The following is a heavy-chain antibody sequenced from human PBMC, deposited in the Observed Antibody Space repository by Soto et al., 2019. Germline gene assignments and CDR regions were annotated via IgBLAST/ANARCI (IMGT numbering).Heavy chain of an antibody. CDR2: IIPIFGTT. CDR1: GGTFSNYA. CDR3: XXXXXXXXXDXSGYG. Sequence: QVQLVQSGAEVKKPGSSVKVSCKASGGTFSNYALSWVRQAPGQGLEWMGDIIPIFGTTNNAQKFQGRVTXXXXXXXXXXXXXXXXXXXXXXXXXXXXXXXXXXXXDXSGYGWGQGTLVTVSS. J-gene: IGHJ1*01. D-gene: IGHD2-2*01. V-gene: IGHV1-69*05.